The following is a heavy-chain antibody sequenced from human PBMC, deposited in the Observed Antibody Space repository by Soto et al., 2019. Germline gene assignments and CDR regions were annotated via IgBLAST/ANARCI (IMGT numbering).Heavy chain of an antibody. Sequence: SLIVSWAASGVTFRSYGGHWVREAQGKGLEWVAVISYDGSNKYYADSVKGRFTISRDNSKNTLYLQMNSLRAEDTAVYYCANSPIYGSGSRNYYYYYGLDVWGQGTTVTVSS. CDR1: GVTFRSYG. J-gene: IGHJ6*02. D-gene: IGHD3-10*01. CDR2: ISYDGSNK. CDR3: ANSPIYGSGSRNYYYYYGLDV. V-gene: IGHV3-30*18.